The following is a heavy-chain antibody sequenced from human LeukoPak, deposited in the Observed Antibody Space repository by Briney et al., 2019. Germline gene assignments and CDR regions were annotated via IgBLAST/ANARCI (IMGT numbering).Heavy chain of an antibody. V-gene: IGHV3-48*02. J-gene: IGHJ4*02. CDR1: GFTFNNYG. Sequence: GGSLRLSCAASGFTFNNYGMSWVRQAPGKGLEWVSSLSSSSSTIYYADSVKGRFTISRDNAKNSLYLQMNSLRDEDPAVYYCARDKYSSSATFDYWGQGTLVTVSS. D-gene: IGHD6-6*01. CDR3: ARDKYSSSATFDY. CDR2: LSSSSSTI.